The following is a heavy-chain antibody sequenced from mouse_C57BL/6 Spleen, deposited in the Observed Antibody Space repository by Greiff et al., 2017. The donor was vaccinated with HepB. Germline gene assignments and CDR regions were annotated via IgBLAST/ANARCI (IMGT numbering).Heavy chain of an antibody. CDR2: INPSNGGT. CDR3: ARSGIYYGNYAHYFDY. Sequence: QVQLQQPGTELVKPGASVKLSCKASGYTFTSYWMHWVKQRPGQGLEWIGNINPSNGGTNYNEKFKSKATLTVDKSSSTAYMQLSSLTSEDSAVYYCARSGIYYGNYAHYFDYWGQGTTLTVSS. CDR1: GYTFTSYW. D-gene: IGHD2-1*01. V-gene: IGHV1-53*01. J-gene: IGHJ2*01.